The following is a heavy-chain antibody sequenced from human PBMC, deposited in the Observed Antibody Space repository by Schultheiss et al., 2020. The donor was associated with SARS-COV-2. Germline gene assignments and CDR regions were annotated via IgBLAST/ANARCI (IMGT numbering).Heavy chain of an antibody. V-gene: IGHV4-34*01. CDR3: AKDIMDHDYGDYVGTAEYFQH. Sequence: SETLSLTCAVYGGSFSGYYWSWIRQPPGKGLEWIGEINHSGSTNYNPSLKSRVTISVDTSKNQFSLKLSSVTAADTAVYYCAKDIMDHDYGDYVGTAEYFQHWGQGTLVTVSS. CDR1: GGSFSGYY. J-gene: IGHJ1*01. CDR2: INHSGST. D-gene: IGHD4-17*01.